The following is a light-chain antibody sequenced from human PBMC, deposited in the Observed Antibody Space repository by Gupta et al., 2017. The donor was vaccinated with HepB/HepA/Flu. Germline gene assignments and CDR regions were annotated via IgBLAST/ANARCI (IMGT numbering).Light chain of an antibody. CDR3: RQSLQTPRT. J-gene: IGKJ2*01. Sequence: DIVTTQPPLSLPVTPGDAATISCRSSHVLLHRNGYNYLDWYLQKPGQSPQLLIYLGSNRASGVPDRFSGSGSGTDFTLKISRVEAEDVGVYYCRQSLQTPRTFGQGTKLEIK. V-gene: IGKV2-28*01. CDR1: HVLLHRNGYNY. CDR2: LGS.